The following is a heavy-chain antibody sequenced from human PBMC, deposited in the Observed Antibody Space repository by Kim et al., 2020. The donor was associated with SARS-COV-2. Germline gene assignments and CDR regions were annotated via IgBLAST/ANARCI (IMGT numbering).Heavy chain of an antibody. CDR3: AKDGRYSYGGSEPYYFDY. D-gene: IGHD5-18*01. CDR1: GFTFSSYG. CDR2: ISYDGSNK. Sequence: GGSLRLSCAASGFTFSSYGMHWVRQAPGKGLEWVAVISYDGSNKYYADSVKGRFTISRDNSKNTLYLQMNSLRAEDTAVYYCAKDGRYSYGGSEPYYFDYWGQGTLVTVSS. V-gene: IGHV3-30*18. J-gene: IGHJ4*02.